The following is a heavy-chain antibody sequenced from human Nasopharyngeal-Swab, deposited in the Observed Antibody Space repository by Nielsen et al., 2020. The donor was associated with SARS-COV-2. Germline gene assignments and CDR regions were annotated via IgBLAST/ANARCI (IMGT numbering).Heavy chain of an antibody. J-gene: IGHJ4*02. CDR1: GFTFSSYG. Sequence: GGSLRLSCAASGFTFSSYGMHWVRQAPGKGLEWVAVISYDGSNKYYADSVKGRYTISRDNSKNTLYLQMNSLRAEDTAVYYCARDWEGGLVIFDYWGQGTLVTVSS. D-gene: IGHD3-9*01. V-gene: IGHV3-30*03. CDR3: ARDWEGGLVIFDY. CDR2: ISYDGSNK.